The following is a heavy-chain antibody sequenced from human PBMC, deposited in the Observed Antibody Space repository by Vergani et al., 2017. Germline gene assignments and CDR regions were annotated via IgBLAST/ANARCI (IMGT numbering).Heavy chain of an antibody. D-gene: IGHD4-23*01. V-gene: IGHV2-5*01. J-gene: IGHJ4*02. CDR2: IYWNDDK. Sequence: QITLKESGPTLVKPTQTLTLTCTFSGFSLSTSGVGVGWIRQPPGKALEWLALIYWNDDKRYSPSLKSRLTITQATSKNQVVLTMPNMDPLDTATYYCAHTPPALRWSNEGYYVDYWGQGTLGTVSS. CDR3: AHTPPALRWSNEGYYVDY. CDR1: GFSLSTSGVG.